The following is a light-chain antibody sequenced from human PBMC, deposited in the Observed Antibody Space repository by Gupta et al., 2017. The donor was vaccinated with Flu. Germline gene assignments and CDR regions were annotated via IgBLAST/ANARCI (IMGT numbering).Light chain of an antibody. J-gene: IGKJ1*01. CDR3: QQDYSEST. V-gene: IGKV1-5*03. CDR2: KAS. CDR1: QSINNW. Sequence: DIQMTQSPSTLPASLGDRVTISCRASQSINNWLAWYQQRAGKAPKLMIYKASRVQSGVTSRFSGSGYEKEFTLTSSRRQYDDFAHYYDQQDYSESTFGQGTKVEVK.